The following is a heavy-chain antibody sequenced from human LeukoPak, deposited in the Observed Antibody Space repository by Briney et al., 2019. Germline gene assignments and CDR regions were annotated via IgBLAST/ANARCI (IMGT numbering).Heavy chain of an antibody. V-gene: IGHV1-8*01. J-gene: IGHJ6*02. CDR3: AGPTAAADYYYYGMDV. D-gene: IGHD6-13*01. CDR1: GYTFTSYD. CDR2: MNPNSGNT. Sequence: ASVKVSCKASGYTFTSYDINWVRQATGQGLEWMGWMNPNSGNTGYAQKFQGRVTMTRNTSISTAYMEVSSLRSEDTAVYYCAGPTAAADYYYYGMDVWGQGTTVTVSS.